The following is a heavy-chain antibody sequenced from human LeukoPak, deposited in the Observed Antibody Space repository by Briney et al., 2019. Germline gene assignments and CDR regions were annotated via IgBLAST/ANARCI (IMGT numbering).Heavy chain of an antibody. J-gene: IGHJ4*02. CDR3: AREKYDGKSCDS. CDR2: INPNSGGT. Sequence: GPSVKVSCKASGYAFTGYYIHWVRQAPGQGLEWMGRINPNSGGTNYAQNFQGRVTMTRDTSISTAYMELTRLRSDDTAVYYCAREKYDGKSCDSWGQGTLVTVSS. V-gene: IGHV1-2*06. D-gene: IGHD4-23*01. CDR1: GYAFTGYY.